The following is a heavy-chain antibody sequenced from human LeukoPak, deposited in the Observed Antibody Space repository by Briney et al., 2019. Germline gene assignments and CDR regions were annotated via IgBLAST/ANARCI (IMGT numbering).Heavy chain of an antibody. J-gene: IGHJ4*02. D-gene: IGHD2-15*01. CDR3: AGELGYCSGGDY. CDR1: GLTFGSFE. CDR2: ISDTGATI. V-gene: IGHV3-48*03. Sequence: GRSLRLSCAASGLTFGSFEMNWVRQAPGEGLEWIAYISDTGATIYYADSVKGRFTISRDNAKNSLYLQMNSRRVEDTAVYYCAGELGYCSGGDYWGQGTLVTVSS.